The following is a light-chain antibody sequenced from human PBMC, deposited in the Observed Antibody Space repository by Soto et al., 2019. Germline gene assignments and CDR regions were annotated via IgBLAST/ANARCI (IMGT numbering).Light chain of an antibody. CDR1: QSVSSN. V-gene: IGKV3-15*01. CDR3: QQYSQWPLYT. CDR2: GAS. Sequence: EIVMTQSPATLSVSPGERATLSCRASQSVSSNLAWYQQKPGQAPRLLIYGASTRAAGVPARFSGSGSGTEFTLTISSLQSEDFALYYCQQYSQWPLYTFGQGTKVDIK. J-gene: IGKJ2*01.